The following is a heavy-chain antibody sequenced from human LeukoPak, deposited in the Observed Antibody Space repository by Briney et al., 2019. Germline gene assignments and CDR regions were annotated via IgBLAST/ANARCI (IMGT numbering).Heavy chain of an antibody. V-gene: IGHV3-21*01. CDR2: ISSSSSYI. CDR1: GFTFSSYS. J-gene: IGHJ6*03. CDR3: ARLTGSYYNYHYYYMDV. Sequence: PGGSLRLSCAASGFTFSSYSMNWVRQAPGKGLEWVSSISSSSSYIYYADSVKGRFTISRDNAKNSLYLQMNSLRAEDTAVYYCARLTGSYYNYHYYYMDVWGKGTTVTVSS. D-gene: IGHD3-10*01.